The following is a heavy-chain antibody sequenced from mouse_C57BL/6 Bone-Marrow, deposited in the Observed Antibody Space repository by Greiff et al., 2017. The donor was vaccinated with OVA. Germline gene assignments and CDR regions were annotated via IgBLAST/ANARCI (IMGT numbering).Heavy chain of an antibody. CDR1: GYAFSSSW. Sequence: QVQLQQSGPELVKPGASVKISCKASGYAFSSSWMNWVKQRPGKGLEWIGRIYPGDGDTNYNGKFKGKATLTADKSSSTAYMQLSSLTSEDSAVYFCARDYYGSSGYWYFDVWGTGTTVTVSS. V-gene: IGHV1-82*01. CDR2: IYPGDGDT. D-gene: IGHD1-1*01. CDR3: ARDYYGSSGYWYFDV. J-gene: IGHJ1*03.